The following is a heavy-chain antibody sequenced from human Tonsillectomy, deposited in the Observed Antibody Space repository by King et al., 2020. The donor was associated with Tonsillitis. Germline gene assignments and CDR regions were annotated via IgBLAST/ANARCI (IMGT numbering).Heavy chain of an antibody. V-gene: IGHV3-30*18. D-gene: IGHD6-19*01. CDR3: AKASGWSEYYYYYNGMDV. CDR1: DFTFSTYG. CDR2: ISYDGSNK. Sequence: VQLVESGGGVVQPGRSLRLSCAASDFTFSTYGMHWVRQAPGKGLEWVAVISYDGSNKYYAESVKGRFTISIDTSNNTLYLQMNSLRAEDTAVYYCAKASGWSEYYYYYNGMDVWGQGTTVTVSS. J-gene: IGHJ6*02.